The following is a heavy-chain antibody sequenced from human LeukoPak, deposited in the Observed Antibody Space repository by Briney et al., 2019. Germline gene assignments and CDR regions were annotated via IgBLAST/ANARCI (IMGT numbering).Heavy chain of an antibody. D-gene: IGHD2-2*01. CDR1: GYTFTGYY. V-gene: IGHV1-2*02. CDR2: INPNSGGT. Sequence: ASVKVSCKASGYTFTGYYMHWVRQAPGQGLEWMGWINPNSGGTNYAQKFQGRVTMTRDTSISTAYMELSRLRSDDTAVYYCARVAGYCSSTSCYPFFDYWGQGTLVTVSS. J-gene: IGHJ4*02. CDR3: ARVAGYCSSTSCYPFFDY.